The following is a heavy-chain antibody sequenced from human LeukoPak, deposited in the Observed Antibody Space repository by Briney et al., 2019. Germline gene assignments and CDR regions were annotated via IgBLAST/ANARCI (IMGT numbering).Heavy chain of an antibody. CDR2: IHSSGNT. CDR3: ARDICGYNYGCFDS. D-gene: IGHD5-18*01. CDR1: GGSISSSNYY. V-gene: IGHV4-39*07. J-gene: IGHJ4*02. Sequence: SGTLSLTCTVSGGSISSSNYYWGWIRQPPGRGLEWIGSIHSSGNTYYNPSLKSRVTISVDTSKNQFSLNLRSVTAADTAVYYCARDICGYNYGCFDSWGQGTLVTVSS.